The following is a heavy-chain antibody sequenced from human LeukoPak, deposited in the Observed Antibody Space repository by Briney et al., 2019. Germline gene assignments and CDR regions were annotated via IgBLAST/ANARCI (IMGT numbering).Heavy chain of an antibody. J-gene: IGHJ4*02. Sequence: GGSLRLSCAASGFTFSSYGMHWVRQAPGKGLEWVAVXXXDGSNKYYADSVKGRFTISRDNSKNTLYLQMNSLRAEDTAVYYCARDGVGVYYYDSSGWDTWSQGTLVTVSS. CDR1: GFTFSSYG. CDR2: XXXDGSNK. CDR3: ARDGVGVYYYDSSGWDT. D-gene: IGHD3-22*01. V-gene: IGHV3-33*01.